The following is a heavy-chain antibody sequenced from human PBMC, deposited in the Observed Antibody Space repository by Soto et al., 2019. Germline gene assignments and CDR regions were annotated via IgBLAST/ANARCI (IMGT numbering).Heavy chain of an antibody. Sequence: QVQLVQSGAEVKKPGSSVKVSCKASGGTFTRYAISWVRQAPGQGLEWMGGIIPLFGSPNYAQKFQGRVTITADKSTSTAYMGLSSLRSEDTAVYYWARKSHDSSGYRALLGYWGQGTLVTVSS. CDR2: IIPLFGSP. V-gene: IGHV1-69*06. CDR3: ARKSHDSSGYRALLGY. CDR1: GGTFTRYA. J-gene: IGHJ4*02. D-gene: IGHD3-22*01.